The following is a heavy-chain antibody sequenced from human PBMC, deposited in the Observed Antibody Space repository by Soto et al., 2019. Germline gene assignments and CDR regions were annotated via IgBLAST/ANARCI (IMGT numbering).Heavy chain of an antibody. CDR2: IYYSGTT. D-gene: IGHD1-26*01. CDR1: GGSISSGGYY. Sequence: QVQLQESGPGLVKPSQALSLTCTVSGGSISSGGYYWSWIRQHPGKGLEWIGYIYYSGTTYYNPALTGRVTISVATSTTQVSLKLSSVTAADTAVYYCAREGGIVGATAAYCWGQGTLVTVSS. CDR3: AREGGIVGATAAYC. V-gene: IGHV4-31*03. J-gene: IGHJ4*02.